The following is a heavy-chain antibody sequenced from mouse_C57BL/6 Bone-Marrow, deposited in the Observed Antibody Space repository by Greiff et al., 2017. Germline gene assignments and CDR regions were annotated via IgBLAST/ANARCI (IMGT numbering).Heavy chain of an antibody. V-gene: IGHV1-55*01. J-gene: IGHJ1*03. CDR2: IYPGSGST. D-gene: IGHD2-5*01. Sequence: QVQLQQSGAELVKPGASVKMSCKASGYTFTSYWITWVKQRPGQGLEWIGDIYPGSGSTNYNEKFKNKATLTVDTSSGTAYMQLSSLTSGDSAVYYCARPYYSNYWYFDFWGTGTTVTVSA. CDR3: ARPYYSNYWYFDF. CDR1: GYTFTSYW.